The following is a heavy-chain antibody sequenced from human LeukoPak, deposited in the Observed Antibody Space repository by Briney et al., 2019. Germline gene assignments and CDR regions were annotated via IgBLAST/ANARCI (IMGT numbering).Heavy chain of an antibody. V-gene: IGHV3-30*04. CDR3: AGVYYYGSGSYSGDY. CDR1: GFTFSSYA. D-gene: IGHD3-10*01. J-gene: IGHJ4*02. CDR2: ISYDGSNK. Sequence: GGSLRLSCAASGFTFSSYAMLWVRQAPGKGLEWVAVISYDGSNKYYADSVKGRFTISRDNSKNTLYLQMNSLRAEDTAVYYCAGVYYYGSGSYSGDYWGQGTLVTVSS.